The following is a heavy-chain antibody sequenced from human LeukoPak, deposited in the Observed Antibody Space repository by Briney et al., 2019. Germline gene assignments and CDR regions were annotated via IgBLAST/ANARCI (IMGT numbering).Heavy chain of an antibody. J-gene: IGHJ6*02. CDR3: ARRAGVGITIFGVVRGYYYYGMDV. V-gene: IGHV1-18*01. CDR1: GLNLTCSA. Sequence: ASVNFSCKASGLNLTCSAISWTRHAPGQGIDWMGWISAYIGKTTYATKLQGRVTMPTDTSTSTAYMELRSLRSDDTAVYYGARRAGVGITIFGVVRGYYYYGMDVWGQGTTVTVSS. CDR2: ISAYIGKT. D-gene: IGHD3-3*01.